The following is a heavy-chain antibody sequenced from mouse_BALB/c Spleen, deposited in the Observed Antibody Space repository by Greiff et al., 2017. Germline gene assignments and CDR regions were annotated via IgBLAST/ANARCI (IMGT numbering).Heavy chain of an antibody. Sequence: EVKLVESGGGLVKPGGSLKLSCAASGFTFSDYYMYWVRQTPEKRLEWVATISDGGSYTYYPDSVKGRFTISRDNAKNNLYLQMSSLKSEDTAMYYCARDRSYDYDGAWFADWGQGTLVTVAA. D-gene: IGHD2-4*01. V-gene: IGHV5-4*02. J-gene: IGHJ3*01. CDR2: ISDGGSYT. CDR3: ARDRSYDYDGAWFAD. CDR1: GFTFSDYY.